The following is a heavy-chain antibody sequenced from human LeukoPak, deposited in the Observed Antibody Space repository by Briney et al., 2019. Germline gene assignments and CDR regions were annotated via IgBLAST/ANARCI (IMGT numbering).Heavy chain of an antibody. V-gene: IGHV5-51*01. CDR2: IYPGDSDT. CDR3: ARRTYYYDSSGYGDFDY. D-gene: IGHD3-22*01. J-gene: IGHJ4*02. Sequence: GESLKISCKGSGYSLTSYWIGWVRQMPGKGLEWMGIIYPGDSDTRYSPSFQGQVTISADKSISTAYLQWSSLKASDTAMYYCARRTYYYDSSGYGDFDYWGQGTLVTVSS. CDR1: GYSLTSYW.